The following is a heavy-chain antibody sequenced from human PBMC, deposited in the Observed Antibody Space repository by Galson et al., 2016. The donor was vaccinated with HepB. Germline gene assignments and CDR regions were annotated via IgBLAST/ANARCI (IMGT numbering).Heavy chain of an antibody. V-gene: IGHV3-7*01. CDR1: GFTFTNYW. Sequence: SLRLSCAASGFTFTNYWLSWVRQAPGKELEWVANIKQDGSQRDYADSVKGRFTISRDNAKNTLYLQMNSLRADDTAVYFCVRERHDYVWGNYDQGPYFDYWGQGTLVTVSS. CDR2: IKQDGSQR. D-gene: IGHD3-16*01. J-gene: IGHJ4*02. CDR3: VRERHDYVWGNYDQGPYFDY.